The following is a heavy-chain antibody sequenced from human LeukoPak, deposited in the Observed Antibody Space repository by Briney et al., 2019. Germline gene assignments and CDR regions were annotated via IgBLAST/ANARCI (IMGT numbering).Heavy chain of an antibody. D-gene: IGHD3-3*01. Sequence: GGSLRLSCAASGFTFSSYWMNWARQAPGKGPEWVSAISGSGGSTYYADSVKGRFTISRDNSKNTLYLQMNSLRAEDTAVYYCAKDPHYYDFWSGYLDYWGQGTLVTVSS. J-gene: IGHJ4*02. CDR3: AKDPHYYDFWSGYLDY. V-gene: IGHV3-23*01. CDR1: GFTFSSYW. CDR2: ISGSGGST.